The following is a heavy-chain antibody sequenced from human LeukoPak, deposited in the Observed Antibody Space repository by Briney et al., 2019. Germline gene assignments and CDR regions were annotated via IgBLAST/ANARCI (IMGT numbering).Heavy chain of an antibody. D-gene: IGHD2-21*02. CDR2: IYYSGTT. V-gene: IGHV4-59*08. Sequence: SETLSLTCTVSGASFTSNYWSWIRQPPGKGLEWIGYIYYSGTTTYNPSLERRVTMSVDMSKTQFSLRLNSVTATDTAVYYCARLDCGGDCYVDYWGQGTLVTVSS. J-gene: IGHJ4*02. CDR3: ARLDCGGDCYVDY. CDR1: GASFTSNY.